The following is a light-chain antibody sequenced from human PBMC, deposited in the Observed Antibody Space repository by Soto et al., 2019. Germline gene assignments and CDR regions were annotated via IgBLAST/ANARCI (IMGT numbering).Light chain of an antibody. CDR2: EVS. V-gene: IGLV2-23*02. Sequence: QSVLTQPASVSGSPGQSITISCTGTSSDVGSYNLVSWFRQYPGKAPKLMIYEVSKWPSGFSNRFSGSKSGNTSSLTISGLQAEDEADYYCSSYSGSSTFVIFGGGTKFTVL. CDR1: SSDVGSYNL. CDR3: SSYSGSSTFVI. J-gene: IGLJ2*01.